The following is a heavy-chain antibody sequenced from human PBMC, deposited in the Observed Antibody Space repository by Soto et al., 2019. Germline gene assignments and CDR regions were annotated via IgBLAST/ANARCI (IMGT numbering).Heavy chain of an antibody. D-gene: IGHD2-15*01. CDR1: GGSIRSYY. CDR3: ARAIGGHSEY. V-gene: IGHV4-59*01. Sequence: SETLSLTCTVSGGSIRSYYWSWIRQPPGKGLEWIGYISYSGVTNYNPSLKSRVTISVDASKNQFSLKLISLTAADTAMYYCARAIGGHSEYWGQGILVTVSS. J-gene: IGHJ4*02. CDR2: ISYSGVT.